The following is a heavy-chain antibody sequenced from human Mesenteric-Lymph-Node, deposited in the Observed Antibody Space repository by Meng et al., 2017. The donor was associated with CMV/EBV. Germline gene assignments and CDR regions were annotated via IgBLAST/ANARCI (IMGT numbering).Heavy chain of an antibody. CDR3: AKWGTNYYDSTLDY. CDR1: GYPFTSYH. J-gene: IGHJ4*02. Sequence: ASVKVSCKASGYPFTSYHINWVRQATGQGLEWMGWMNPNSGNTGYPQKFQGRVTITRDTSISTAYMELSSLRAEDTAVYYCAKWGTNYYDSTLDYWGQGTLVTVSS. V-gene: IGHV1-8*03. CDR2: MNPNSGNT. D-gene: IGHD3-22*01.